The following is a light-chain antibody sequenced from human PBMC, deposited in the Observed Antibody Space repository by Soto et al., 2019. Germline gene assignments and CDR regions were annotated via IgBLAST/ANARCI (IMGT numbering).Light chain of an antibody. Sequence: QSALTQPPSASGFPGQSVTISCTGTSSDVGYYDYVSWYQQHPGKAPKLVIYGVTKRPSGVPDRVSASKSGNTASLTVSGLRAEDEADYYCSSYAGSNNFVFGSGTKLTVL. CDR3: SSYAGSNNFV. CDR1: SSDVGYYDY. J-gene: IGLJ1*01. V-gene: IGLV2-8*01. CDR2: GVT.